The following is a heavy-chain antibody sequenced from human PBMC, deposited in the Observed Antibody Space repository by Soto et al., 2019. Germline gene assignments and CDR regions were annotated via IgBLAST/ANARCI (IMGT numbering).Heavy chain of an antibody. CDR2: INAGNGNT. V-gene: IGHV1-3*01. CDR1: GYTFTSYA. Sequence: QVQLVQSGAEVKKPGASVKVSCKASGYTFTSYAMHWVRQAPGQRLEWMGWINAGNGNTKYSQKFQGRVTITRDTSARTAYMELSSLRSEDTAVYYCARWGASSSWFFADWYFDLWGRGTLVTVSS. J-gene: IGHJ2*01. CDR3: ARWGASSSWFFADWYFDL. D-gene: IGHD6-13*01.